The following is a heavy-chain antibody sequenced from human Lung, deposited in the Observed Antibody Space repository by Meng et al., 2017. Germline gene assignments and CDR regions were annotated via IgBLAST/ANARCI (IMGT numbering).Heavy chain of an antibody. CDR2: IYNSGST. V-gene: IGHV4-30-4*01. J-gene: IGHJ2*01. CDR3: ARGQKGYFDL. Sequence: QGYLQALGPGLVKASQPLSLTSTVPGGSISSSNYYWSWIRQPPGKGLEWSGHIYNSGSTYYNPSLKSRITISVDTSKNQFSLKLSSVTAADTAVYYCARGQKGYFDLWGRGTLVTVSS. CDR1: GGSISSSNYY.